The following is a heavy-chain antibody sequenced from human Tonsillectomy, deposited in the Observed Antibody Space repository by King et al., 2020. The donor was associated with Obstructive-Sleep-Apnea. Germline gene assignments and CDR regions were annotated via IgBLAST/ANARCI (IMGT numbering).Heavy chain of an antibody. CDR3: ARVVITMIVGSMYYYYYGMDV. CDR1: GGSISSSSYY. J-gene: IGHJ6*02. CDR2: IYYSGST. Sequence: QLQESGPGLVKPSETLSLTCTVSGGSISSSSYYWSWIRQPPGKGLEWIGSIYYSGSTYYNPSLKSRVTISVDTSKNQFSLKLSSVTAADTAVYYCARVVITMIVGSMYYYYYGMDVWGQGTTVTVSS. D-gene: IGHD3-22*01. V-gene: IGHV4-39*07.